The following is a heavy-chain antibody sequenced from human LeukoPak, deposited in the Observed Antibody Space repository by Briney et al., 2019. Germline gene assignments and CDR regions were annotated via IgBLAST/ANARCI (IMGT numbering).Heavy chain of an antibody. D-gene: IGHD2-15*01. CDR2: IYTSGST. CDR1: GGSISSGSYY. CDR3: ARDQYCSGGSCYYWFDP. J-gene: IGHJ5*02. Sequence: PSQTLSLTCTVSGGSISSGSYYWSWIRQPAGKGLEWIGCIYTSGSTNYNPSLKSRVSISVDTSKNQFSLKLSSVTAADTAVYYCARDQYCSGGSCYYWFDPWGQGTLVTVSS. V-gene: IGHV4-61*02.